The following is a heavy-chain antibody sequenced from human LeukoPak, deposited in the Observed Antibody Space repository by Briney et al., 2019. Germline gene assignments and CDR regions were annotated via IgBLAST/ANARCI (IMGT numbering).Heavy chain of an antibody. Sequence: GGTLRLSCAASGFTFSSDGMSWVRQAPGKGLEWFSAISGSGGSTYYADSGKGRFTISRDNSKNTLYLQMNSLRAEDTAVYYCAELGITMIGGVWGKGTTVTISS. D-gene: IGHD3-10*02. V-gene: IGHV3-23*01. J-gene: IGHJ6*04. CDR3: AELGITMIGGV. CDR1: GFTFSSDG. CDR2: ISGSGGST.